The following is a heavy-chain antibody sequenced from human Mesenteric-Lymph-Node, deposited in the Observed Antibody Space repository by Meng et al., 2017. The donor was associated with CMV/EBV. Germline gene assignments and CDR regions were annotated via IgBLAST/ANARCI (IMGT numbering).Heavy chain of an antibody. Sequence: GGSLRLSCAASGFTFSSYSMAWVRQAPGKGLEWVSSISGRSDYIHYAGSVKGRFTISRDNAKNSLYLQMNSLRAEDTAVYYCARGDPKKLMTADASPLDYWGQGTLVTVSS. J-gene: IGHJ4*02. CDR3: ARGDPKKLMTADASPLDY. CDR1: GFTFSSYS. CDR2: ISGRSDYI. V-gene: IGHV3-21*01. D-gene: IGHD2-21*02.